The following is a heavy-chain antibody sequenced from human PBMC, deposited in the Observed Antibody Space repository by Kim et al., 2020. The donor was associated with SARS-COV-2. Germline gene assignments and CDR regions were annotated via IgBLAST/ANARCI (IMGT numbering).Heavy chain of an antibody. CDR2: INPNSGGT. V-gene: IGHV1-2*02. J-gene: IGHJ3*02. Sequence: ASVKVSCKASGYTFTGYYMHWVRQAPGQGLEWMGWINPNSGGTNYAQKFQGRVTMTRDTSISTAYMELSRLRSDDTAVYYCARVSRLGIQLWWGHDAFDIWGQGTMVTVSS. CDR3: ARVSRLGIQLWWGHDAFDI. CDR1: GYTFTGYY. D-gene: IGHD5-18*01.